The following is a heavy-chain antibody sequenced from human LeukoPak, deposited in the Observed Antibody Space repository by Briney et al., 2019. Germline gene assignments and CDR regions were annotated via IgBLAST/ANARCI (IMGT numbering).Heavy chain of an antibody. V-gene: IGHV3-74*03. CDR3: AYSDHFDN. J-gene: IGHJ4*02. Sequence: GGSLRLSCAASGFTLGNYWMHWVRQAPGKGLVWVSRGDGDGSHSTYADSVKGRFTISRDNRKNTPYLQMNSLTGEDTAVYYCAYSDHFDNWGQGTLVTVSS. CDR1: GFTLGNYW. CDR2: GDGDGSHS. D-gene: IGHD4-17*01.